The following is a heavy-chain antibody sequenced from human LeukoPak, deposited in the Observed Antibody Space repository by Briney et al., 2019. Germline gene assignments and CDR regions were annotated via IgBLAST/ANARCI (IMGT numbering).Heavy chain of an antibody. CDR3: AREREGPYGYLDY. CDR1: GDSITYFY. D-gene: IGHD4-17*01. Sequence: SETLSLTCSVSGDSITYFYWSWIRQAAGKGLEWIGRISSSGSTDYNASLKSRVTMSVDTSKNQFSLRLSSVTAADTAVYYCAREREGPYGYLDYWGQGTLVAVSS. CDR2: ISSSGST. V-gene: IGHV4-4*07. J-gene: IGHJ4*02.